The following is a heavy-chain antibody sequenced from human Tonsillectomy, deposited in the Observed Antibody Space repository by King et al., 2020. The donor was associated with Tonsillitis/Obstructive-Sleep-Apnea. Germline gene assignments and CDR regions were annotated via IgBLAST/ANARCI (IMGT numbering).Heavy chain of an antibody. V-gene: IGHV3-11*05. CDR1: GFTFSYYY. Sequence: VQLVESGGGLVKPGGSLRLSCAASGFTFSYYYMSWIRQAPGKGLEWVSHISSRSSYTKYADSVKGRLTLSRDNAKNSLYLQMNSLRAEDTAVYYCASGYDFWSGYYLPYFDYWGQGTLVTVSS. CDR2: ISSRSSYT. D-gene: IGHD3-3*01. CDR3: ASGYDFWSGYYLPYFDY. J-gene: IGHJ4*02.